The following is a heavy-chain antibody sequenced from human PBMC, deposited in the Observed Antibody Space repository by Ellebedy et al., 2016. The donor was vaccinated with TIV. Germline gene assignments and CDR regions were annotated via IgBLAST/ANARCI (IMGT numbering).Heavy chain of an antibody. D-gene: IGHD4-17*01. J-gene: IGHJ6*02. CDR2: INQDAGEK. CDR1: GFSFSSYW. V-gene: IGHV3-7*03. CDR3: ARDGAYGDYSPGLYGMDV. Sequence: GESLKISCAGSGFSFSSYWMSWVRQAPGKGLEWVANINQDAGEKYYVDSVKGRFTISRDNAKNSLYLQMNTLRVEDSAVYYCARDGAYGDYSPGLYGMDVWGQGTTVTVSS.